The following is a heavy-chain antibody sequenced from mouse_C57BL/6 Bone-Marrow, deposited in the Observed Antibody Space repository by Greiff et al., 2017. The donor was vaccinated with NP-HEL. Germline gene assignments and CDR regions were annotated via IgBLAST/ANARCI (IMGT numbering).Heavy chain of an antibody. J-gene: IGHJ4*01. Sequence: EVQLQQSGPELVKPGASVKISCKASGYTFTDYYMNWVKQSHGKSLEWIGDINPNNGGTSYNQKFKGKATLTVDKSSSTAYMELRSLTSDDSAVYYCANWGMDYWGQGTSVTVSS. CDR3: ANWGMDY. V-gene: IGHV1-26*01. CDR1: GYTFTDYY. D-gene: IGHD4-1*01. CDR2: INPNNGGT.